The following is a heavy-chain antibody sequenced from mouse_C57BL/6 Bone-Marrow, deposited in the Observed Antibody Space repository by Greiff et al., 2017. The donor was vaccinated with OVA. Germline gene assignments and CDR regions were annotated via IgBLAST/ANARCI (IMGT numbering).Heavy chain of an antibody. D-gene: IGHD1-1*02. CDR3: AGSPGVAMDY. J-gene: IGHJ4*01. V-gene: IGHV2-2*01. Sequence: VKLQESGPGLVQPSQSLSITCTVSGFSLTSYGVHWVRQSPGKGLEWLGVIWSGGSTDYNAAFISRLSISKDNSKSQVFFKMNSLHADDTAIYSCAGSPGVAMDYWGQGTSVTVSS. CDR2: IWSGGST. CDR1: GFSLTSYG.